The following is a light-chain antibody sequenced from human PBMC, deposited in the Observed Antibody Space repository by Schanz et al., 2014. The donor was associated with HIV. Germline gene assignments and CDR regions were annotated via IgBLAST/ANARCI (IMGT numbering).Light chain of an antibody. V-gene: IGLV1-40*01. Sequence: QSVLTQPPSVSAAPGQKVTISCSGTIFNIGNNYVSWYQHLPGTAPKLLIYGNSNRPSGVPDRFSGSKSGTSASLAITGLQADDEADYYCQSYDSSLSGSDVVFGGGTKLTVL. CDR2: GNS. J-gene: IGLJ2*01. CDR3: QSYDSSLSGSDVV. CDR1: IFNIGNNY.